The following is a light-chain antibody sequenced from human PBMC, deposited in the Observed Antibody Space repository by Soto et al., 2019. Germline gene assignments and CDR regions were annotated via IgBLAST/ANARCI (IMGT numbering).Light chain of an antibody. Sequence: EVVLTQSPGTLSLSPGERATLSCRASQSVSSNLAWYQQKPGQAPRLLFYGASSRVTGIPQRLSGSGSGTDFTLTISRLEPEDFAVYYCQQSGSSLTVGQVTRLEIK. CDR3: QQSGSSLT. CDR1: QSVSSN. J-gene: IGKJ5*01. CDR2: GAS. V-gene: IGKV3-20*01.